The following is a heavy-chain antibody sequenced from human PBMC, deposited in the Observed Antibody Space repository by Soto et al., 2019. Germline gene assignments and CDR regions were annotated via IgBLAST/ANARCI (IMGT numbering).Heavy chain of an antibody. V-gene: IGHV4-59*01. CDR2: IYYSGST. Sequence: QVQLQESGPGLVKPSETLSLTCTVSGGSISSYYWSWIRQPPGKGLEWIGYIYYSGSTNYNPSLKSRVTISVDTSKNQFSLKLSSVTAADTAVYYCARDYYDSTRLFAFDIWGQGTMVTVSS. D-gene: IGHD3-22*01. J-gene: IGHJ3*02. CDR3: ARDYYDSTRLFAFDI. CDR1: GGSISSYY.